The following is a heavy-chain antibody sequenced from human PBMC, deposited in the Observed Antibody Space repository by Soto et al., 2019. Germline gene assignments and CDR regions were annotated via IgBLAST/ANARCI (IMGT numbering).Heavy chain of an antibody. V-gene: IGHV3-23*01. J-gene: IGHJ4*02. CDR3: AKIPFSMIAVAALHFDY. CDR1: GFTFSSNA. D-gene: IGHD3-22*01. Sequence: PGGSLILSCAASGFTFSSNAMSWVRQAPGKGLEWVSGISGGGESTYYADSVKGRFTISRDNFKNTLYLQMNSLRAEDTAVYYCAKIPFSMIAVAALHFDYWGQGTQVTVSS. CDR2: ISGGGEST.